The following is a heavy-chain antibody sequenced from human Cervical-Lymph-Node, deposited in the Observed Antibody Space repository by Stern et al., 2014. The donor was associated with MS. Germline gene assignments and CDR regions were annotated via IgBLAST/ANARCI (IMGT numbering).Heavy chain of an antibody. CDR3: ARGGDGYNPFDY. CDR1: GGTFSSYT. J-gene: IGHJ4*02. CDR2: IIPILGIA. D-gene: IGHD5-24*01. Sequence: MQLVESGAEVKKPGSSVKVSCKASGGTFSSYTISWVRQAPGQGLEWMGRIIPILGIANYAQKFQGRVTITADKSTSTAYMELSSLRSEDTAVYYCARGGDGYNPFDYWGQGTLVTVSS. V-gene: IGHV1-69*09.